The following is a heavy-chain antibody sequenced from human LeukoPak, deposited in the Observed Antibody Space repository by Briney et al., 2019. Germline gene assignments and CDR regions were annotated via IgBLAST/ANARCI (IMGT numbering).Heavy chain of an antibody. CDR3: ARGLMATINYFDY. CDR1: GGSSSSYY. J-gene: IGHJ4*02. Sequence: TSETLSLTCTVSGGSSSSYYWSWIRQPPGKGLEWIGYIYYSGSTNYNPSLKSRVTISVDTSKNQFSLKLSSVTAADTAVYYCARGLMATINYFDYWGQGTLVTVSS. D-gene: IGHD5-24*01. CDR2: IYYSGST. V-gene: IGHV4-59*01.